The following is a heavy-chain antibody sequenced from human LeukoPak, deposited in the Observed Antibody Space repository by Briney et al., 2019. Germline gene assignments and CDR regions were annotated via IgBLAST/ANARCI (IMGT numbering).Heavy chain of an antibody. Sequence: GGSLRLSCAASGFTFSSHWLSGVRQVPGKGLAWVANINRDGSEEYYVDSVKGRVTISRDNAKNSLYLQMNSLRADDTAVYYCVRVLIVGSRSIFEHWGQGTLVTVSS. V-gene: IGHV3-7*01. CDR3: VRVLIVGSRSIFEH. CDR1: GFTFSSHW. D-gene: IGHD2-21*01. J-gene: IGHJ4*02. CDR2: INRDGSEE.